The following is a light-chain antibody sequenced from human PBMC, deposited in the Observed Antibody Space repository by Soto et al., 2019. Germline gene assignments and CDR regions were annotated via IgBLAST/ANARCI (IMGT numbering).Light chain of an antibody. J-gene: IGLJ2*01. CDR3: CSYSTTTSMI. V-gene: IGLV2-23*01. Sequence: QSALTQPPSVSAAPGQSITISCTGTSSDVGNSNLFSWYQHHPAKPPKLVIYEATKRPSGVSSRFSGSKSGNTASLTISGLQAEDEADYYCCSYSTTTSMIFGGGTKLTVL. CDR2: EAT. CDR1: SSDVGNSNL.